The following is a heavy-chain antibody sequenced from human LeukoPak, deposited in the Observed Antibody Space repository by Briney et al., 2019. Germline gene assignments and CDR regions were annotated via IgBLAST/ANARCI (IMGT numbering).Heavy chain of an antibody. CDR3: ARGTNPLYNWQHEGFDY. V-gene: IGHV4-30-2*01. Sequence: LSLTCTVSGVSITTSGFYYSWIRQPPGKGLEWLGYIYQSGGTFYDPSLKSRISISIDRPKNQFSLKMNSVSAADTAVYYCARGTNPLYNWQHEGFDYWGQGALIAVSS. D-gene: IGHD1-20*01. CDR1: GVSITTSGFY. CDR2: IYQSGGT. J-gene: IGHJ4*02.